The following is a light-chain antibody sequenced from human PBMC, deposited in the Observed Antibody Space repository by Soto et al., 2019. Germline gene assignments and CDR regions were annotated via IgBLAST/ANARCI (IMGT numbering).Light chain of an antibody. V-gene: IGLV2-23*02. CDR3: CSYAGSSTFYV. J-gene: IGLJ1*01. Sequence: ASVYSAPGHSISITSTRTSSDVGNYNLVSWYQQYPGKAPKLMIYEVSKRPSGVSNRFSGSKSGNTAYLTISGLQAEDEADYYCCSYAGSSTFYVFGSGPKVTVL. CDR1: SSDVGNYNL. CDR2: EVS.